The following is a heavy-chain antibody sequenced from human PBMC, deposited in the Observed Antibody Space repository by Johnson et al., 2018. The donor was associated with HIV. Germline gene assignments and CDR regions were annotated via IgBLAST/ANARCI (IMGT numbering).Heavy chain of an antibody. CDR1: GFTFSSYG. J-gene: IGHJ3*02. Sequence: QVQLVESGGGLVQPGRSLRLSCAASGFTFSSYGMHWVRQAPGKGLEWVAVIYSGGSTYYADSVKGRFTITRDNSKNTLYLQMNSLRAEDTAVYYCAKQGEAYAFDIWGQGTMVTVSS. CDR3: AKQGEAYAFDI. V-gene: IGHV3-NL1*01. D-gene: IGHD3-16*01. CDR2: IYSGGST.